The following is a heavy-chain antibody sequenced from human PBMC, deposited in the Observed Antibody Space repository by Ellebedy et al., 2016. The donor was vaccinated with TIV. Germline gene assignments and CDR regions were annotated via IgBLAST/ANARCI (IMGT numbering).Heavy chain of an antibody. V-gene: IGHV4-39*01. CDR3: ARSLGVLMKVDP. CDR1: GGSVSSSSYY. D-gene: IGHD2-8*01. Sequence: SETLSLTRTVSGGSVSSSSYYWGWIRQPPGKGLEWIGSIYYGGSTYYNPSLKSRVTISVDTSKNQFSLKLSSVTAADTAVYYCARSLGVLMKVDPWGQGTLVTVSS. J-gene: IGHJ5*02. CDR2: IYYGGST.